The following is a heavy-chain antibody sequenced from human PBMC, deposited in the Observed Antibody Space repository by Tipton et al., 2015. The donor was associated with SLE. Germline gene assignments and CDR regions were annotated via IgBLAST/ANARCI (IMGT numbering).Heavy chain of an antibody. CDR3: ARGSRLLRPYAFDI. J-gene: IGHJ3*02. Sequence: GLVKPSETLSLTCIVSGGSISSSYWSWIRQPPGKGLEWIGEINHSGSTNYNPSLKSRVTISVDTSKDQFSLKLSSVTAADTAVYYCARGSRLLRPYAFDIWGQGTMVTVSS. V-gene: IGHV4-34*01. CDR1: GGSISSSY. D-gene: IGHD1-26*01. CDR2: INHSGST.